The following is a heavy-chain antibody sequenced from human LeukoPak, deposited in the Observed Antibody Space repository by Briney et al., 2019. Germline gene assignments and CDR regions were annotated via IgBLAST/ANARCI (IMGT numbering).Heavy chain of an antibody. D-gene: IGHD2-8*01. V-gene: IGHV3-13*01. J-gene: IGHJ2*01. CDR3: ARAPVSYFDL. CDR1: GFTLSSYD. CDR2: IGTACDT. Sequence: GALRLSCSASGFTLSSYDMDWVRQATGKGLEWVSAIGTACDTYYPGSVKDRFTICRENAKNSLHLQSNRVKAGDTAVYYCARAPVSYFDLWGRGTLVTVSS.